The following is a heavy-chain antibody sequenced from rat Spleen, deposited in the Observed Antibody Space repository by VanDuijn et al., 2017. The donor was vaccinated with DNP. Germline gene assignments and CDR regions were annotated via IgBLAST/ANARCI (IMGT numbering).Heavy chain of an antibody. CDR1: DYSITSSHR. D-gene: IGHD1-9*01. Sequence: EVQLQESGPGLVRPSQSLSLTCSVTDYSITSSHRWNWIRKFPGHKLEWMGYINSAGSTNYNPSLKGRISITRDTSKNQFFLQLNSVTPEDTATYYCARSPYSGYKWGFAYWGQGVMVTVSS. CDR2: INSAGST. V-gene: IGHV3-3*01. CDR3: ARSPYSGYKWGFAY. J-gene: IGHJ2*01.